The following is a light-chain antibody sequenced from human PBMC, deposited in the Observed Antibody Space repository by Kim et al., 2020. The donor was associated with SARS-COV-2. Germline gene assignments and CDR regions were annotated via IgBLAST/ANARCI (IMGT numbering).Light chain of an antibody. CDR3: TSRTTNSTWL. Sequence: QSALTQPASVSGSPGQSITISCTVTTSDIGTYNYVSWYQQHPGKAPKLMIFDVSKRPSGVSDRFSGSKSGNPASLTISGLQAEDEADYYCTSRTTNSTWLFGGGTQLTVL. J-gene: IGLJ3*02. CDR1: TSDIGTYNY. V-gene: IGLV2-14*03. CDR2: DVS.